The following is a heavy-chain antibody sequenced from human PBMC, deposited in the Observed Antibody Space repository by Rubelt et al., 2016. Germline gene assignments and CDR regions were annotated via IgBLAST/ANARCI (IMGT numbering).Heavy chain of an antibody. J-gene: IGHJ4*02. V-gene: IGHV3-23*01. CDR1: GLTFSIYA. Sequence: GGSLRLSCAASGLTFSIYAMSWVRQAPGKGLEWVSSISGSGGSTYYPDSVKGRFTISRDNSKNTLALQMNSLRAEDTAVYYCARYTGKGPPMVLPFDSGGQGTLVTVSS. D-gene: IGHD4/OR15-4a*01. CDR2: ISGSGGST. CDR3: ARYTGKGPPMVLPFDS.